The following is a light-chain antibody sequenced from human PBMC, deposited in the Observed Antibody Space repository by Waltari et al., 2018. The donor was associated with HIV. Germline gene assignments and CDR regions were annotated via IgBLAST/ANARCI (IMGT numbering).Light chain of an antibody. V-gene: IGLV6-57*04. CDR3: QSYDSSLSGVA. CDR2: EDN. CDR1: SGYIGSNY. Sequence: NFMLAQPHSLSESPGKTVTISCTRSSGYIGSNYVQWFQQRPGSAPTTMIYEDNRRPSGVPDRFSGSIDGSSNSASLTISGLKTEDEADYYCQSYDSSLSGVAFGGGTKLTVL. J-gene: IGLJ2*01.